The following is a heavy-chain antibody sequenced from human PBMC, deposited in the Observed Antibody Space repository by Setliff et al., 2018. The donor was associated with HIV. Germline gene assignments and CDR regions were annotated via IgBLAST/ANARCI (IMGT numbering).Heavy chain of an antibody. CDR2: ISWNADFT. J-gene: IGHJ6*03. V-gene: IGHV3-9*01. D-gene: IGHD6-19*01. Sequence: GGSLRLSCEVSGFTFSSYIMNWVRQAPGKGLEWVSGISWNADFTAYAESTKGRFTISRDNARKSLYLQMNSLTTEDTALYYCVRDGSLAGLYFHYMDVWGKGTTVTVSS. CDR3: VRDGSLAGLYFHYMDV. CDR1: GFTFSSYI.